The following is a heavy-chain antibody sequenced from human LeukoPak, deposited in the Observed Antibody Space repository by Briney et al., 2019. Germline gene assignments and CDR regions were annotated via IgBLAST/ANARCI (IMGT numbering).Heavy chain of an antibody. CDR2: IYPGDSDT. Sequence: GESLKISCKGSGYSFTSYWIGWVRQMPGKGLEWMGIIYPGDSDTRYSPSFQGQVTISADKSISTAYLQWSSLKASDTAMYYCAGQDRVLWFGEAKGWFDPWGQGTLVTVSS. J-gene: IGHJ5*02. D-gene: IGHD3-10*01. V-gene: IGHV5-51*01. CDR3: AGQDRVLWFGEAKGWFDP. CDR1: GYSFTSYW.